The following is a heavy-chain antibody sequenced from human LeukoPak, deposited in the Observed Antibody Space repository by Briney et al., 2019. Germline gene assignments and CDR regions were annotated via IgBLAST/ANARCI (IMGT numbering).Heavy chain of an antibody. V-gene: IGHV3-30*02. D-gene: IGHD2-8*01. CDR1: GFTFSNYG. J-gene: IGHJ4*02. CDR3: AKDPLGFCTRATCRYLDS. CDR2: IWYDGSSR. Sequence: PGGSLRLSCAASGFTFSNYGMHWVRQAPGKGLEWVAFIWYDGSSRYYADSVKGRFTISRDNSENTLFLQMSSLRTEDTAVYYCAKDPLGFCTRATCRYLDSWGQGTLVTVSS.